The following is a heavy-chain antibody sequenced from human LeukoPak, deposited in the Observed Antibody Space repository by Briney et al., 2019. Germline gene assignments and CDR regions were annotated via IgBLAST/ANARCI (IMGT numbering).Heavy chain of an antibody. Sequence: ASVTVSCTVSGYTLTELSMHWVRQAPGKGLEWMGGFDPEDGETIYAQKFQGRVTMTEDTSTDTAYMELSSLRSEDTAVYYCARGAYSSSWYPNGDYMDVWGKGTTVTVSS. CDR2: FDPEDGET. V-gene: IGHV1-24*01. J-gene: IGHJ6*03. CDR1: GYTLTELS. CDR3: ARGAYSSSWYPNGDYMDV. D-gene: IGHD6-13*01.